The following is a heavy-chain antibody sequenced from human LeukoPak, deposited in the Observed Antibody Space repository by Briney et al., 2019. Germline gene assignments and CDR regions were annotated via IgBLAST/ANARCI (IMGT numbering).Heavy chain of an antibody. V-gene: IGHV1-69*13. CDR2: IIPIFGTA. CDR3: ARRRYSSSWYVAATAFDY. J-gene: IGHJ4*02. Sequence: GASVKVSCKTSGGAFTTYFFSWVRQAPGQGLEWMGGIIPIFGTANYAQKFQGRVTITADESTSTAYMELSSLRSEDTAVYYCARRRYSSSWYVAATAFDYWGQGTLVTVSS. CDR1: GGAFTTYF. D-gene: IGHD6-13*01.